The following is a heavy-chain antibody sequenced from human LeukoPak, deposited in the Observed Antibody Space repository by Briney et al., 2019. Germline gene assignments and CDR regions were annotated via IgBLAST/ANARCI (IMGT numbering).Heavy chain of an antibody. V-gene: IGHV3-21*01. CDR2: ISSSSTYI. CDR3: ARDLRSSGYYAFDY. CDR1: GFTFSTYS. D-gene: IGHD3-22*01. J-gene: IGHJ4*02. Sequence: GGSLRLSCAASGFTFSTYSMNWVRQAPGKGLEWVSSISSSSTYIYYADSVKGRFTTSRDNAKNSLYLQMNSLRAEDTAVYYCARDLRSSGYYAFDYWGQGTLVTVSS.